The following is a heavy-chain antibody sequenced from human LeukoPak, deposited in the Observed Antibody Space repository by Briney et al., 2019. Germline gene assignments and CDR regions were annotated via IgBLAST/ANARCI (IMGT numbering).Heavy chain of an antibody. V-gene: IGHV4-39*01. CDR1: GGSISSSSYY. Sequence: SETLSLTCTVSGGSISSSSYYWGWIRQPPGKGLEWIGSIYYSGSTYYNPSLKSRVTISVDTSKNQFSLKLSSVTAADTAVYYCARHGPGIFSGYEFFDYWGQGTLVTVSS. CDR2: IYYSGST. J-gene: IGHJ4*02. CDR3: ARHGPGIFSGYEFFDY. D-gene: IGHD5-12*01.